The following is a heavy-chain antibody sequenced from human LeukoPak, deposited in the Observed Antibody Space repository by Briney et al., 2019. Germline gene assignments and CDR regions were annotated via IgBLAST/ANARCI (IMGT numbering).Heavy chain of an antibody. CDR1: GGTFSSYA. CDR3: ARDPNSGWSNY. J-gene: IGHJ4*02. CDR2: IIPILGIA. Sequence: SVKVSCKASGGTFSSYAISWVRQAPGQGLEWMGRIIPILGIANYAQKFQGRVTITADKSTSTVYMELSSLRSEDTAVYYCARDPNSGWSNYWGQGTLVTVSS. V-gene: IGHV1-69*04. D-gene: IGHD6-19*01.